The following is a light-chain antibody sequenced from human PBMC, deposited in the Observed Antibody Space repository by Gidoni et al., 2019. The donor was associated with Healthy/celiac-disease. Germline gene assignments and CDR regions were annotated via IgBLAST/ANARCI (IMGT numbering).Light chain of an antibody. CDR2: EVS. Sequence: QSALTQPASVSGSPGQSITISCTGTSSDVGCYNYVSWYQQHPGKAPKLMIYEVSNRPSGVFNRFSGSKSGNTASLTISGLQAEDEADYYCSSYTSSSTLNVFGTGTKVTVL. CDR3: SSYTSSSTLNV. CDR1: SSDVGCYNY. J-gene: IGLJ1*01. V-gene: IGLV2-14*01.